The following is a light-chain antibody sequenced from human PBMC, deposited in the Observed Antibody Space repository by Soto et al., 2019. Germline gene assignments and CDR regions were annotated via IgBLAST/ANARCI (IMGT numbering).Light chain of an antibody. CDR2: DNN. CDR3: GAWDGSLSVGV. V-gene: IGLV1-51*01. J-gene: IGLJ2*01. CDR1: SSNIGNNY. Sequence: QSVLTQPPSVSAAPGQKVTMSCSGSSSNIGNNYVSWYQQLPGTTPKVLIYDNNKRPSGIPDRFSGSKSGTSATLGITGLQTGDEADYYCGAWDGSLSVGVFGGGTKVTVL.